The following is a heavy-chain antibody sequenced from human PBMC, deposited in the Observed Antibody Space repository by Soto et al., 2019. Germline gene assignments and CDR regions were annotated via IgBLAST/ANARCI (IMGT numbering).Heavy chain of an antibody. J-gene: IGHJ4*02. V-gene: IGHV3-30-3*01. CDR1: GFIFSNYV. D-gene: IGHD2-21*02. Sequence: QVQLVESGGGVVQPGRSLRLSCAASGFIFSNYVMHWVRQAPGKGLEWVAVISYDGNSKHYADSVKGRFTISRDNSKSTMYVQMNSRRPEDTAVYYCARSYCGDDCALDHWGQGTLVTVSS. CDR2: ISYDGNSK. CDR3: ARSYCGDDCALDH.